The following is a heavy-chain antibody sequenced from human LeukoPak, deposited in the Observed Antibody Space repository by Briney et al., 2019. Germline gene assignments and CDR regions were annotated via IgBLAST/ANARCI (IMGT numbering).Heavy chain of an antibody. CDR2: IYHSGST. CDR3: ARLGDFWSGRGVY. V-gene: IGHV4-38-2*01. J-gene: IGHJ4*02. Sequence: PSETLSLTCAVSSYSISSGYYWGWIRQPPGKGLEWIGSIYHSGSTYYNPSLKSRVTISVDTSKNQFSLKLSSVTAADTAVYYCARLGDFWSGRGVYWGQGTLVTVSS. CDR1: SYSISSGYY. D-gene: IGHD3-3*01.